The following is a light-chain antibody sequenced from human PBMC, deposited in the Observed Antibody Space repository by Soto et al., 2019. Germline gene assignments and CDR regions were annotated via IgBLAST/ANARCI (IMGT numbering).Light chain of an antibody. V-gene: IGLV2-14*01. J-gene: IGLJ2*01. CDR2: EVS. CDR1: SSDVGGYNF. CDR3: SSYTSARGV. Sequence: QSVLTQSASVSGSPGQSITISCTGTSSDVGGYNFVSWYQQLPGKAPKLIIYEVSNRPSGVSNRFSGSKSGNTASLTISGLQAEDEADYYCSSYTSARGVFGGGTKLTVL.